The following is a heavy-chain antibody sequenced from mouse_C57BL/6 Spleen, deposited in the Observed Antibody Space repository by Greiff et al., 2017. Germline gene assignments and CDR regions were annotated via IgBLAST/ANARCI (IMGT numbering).Heavy chain of an antibody. V-gene: IGHV6-3*01. J-gene: IGHJ2*01. Sequence: EVKVVESGGGLVQPGGSMKLSCVASGFTFSNYWMNWVRQSPEKGLEWVAQIRLKSDNYATHYAESVKGRFTISRDDSKSSVYLQMNNLRAEDTGIYYCTVLGRYFDYWGQGTTLTVSS. CDR3: TVLGRYFDY. D-gene: IGHD4-1*01. CDR2: IRLKSDNYAT. CDR1: GFTFSNYW.